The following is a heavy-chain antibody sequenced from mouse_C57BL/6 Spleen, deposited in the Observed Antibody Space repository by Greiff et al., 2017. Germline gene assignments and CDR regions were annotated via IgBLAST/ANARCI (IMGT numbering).Heavy chain of an antibody. CDR3: ARDGPYYFDY. CDR1: GYTFTSYW. CDR2: IDPSDSYT. D-gene: IGHD2-3*01. J-gene: IGHJ2*01. Sequence: VQLQESGAELVMPGASVKLSCKASGYTFTSYWMHWVKQRPGQGLEWIGEIDPSDSYTNYNQKFKGKSTLTVDKSSSTAYMQLSSLTSEDSAVYYCARDGPYYFDYWGQGTTLTVSS. V-gene: IGHV1-69*01.